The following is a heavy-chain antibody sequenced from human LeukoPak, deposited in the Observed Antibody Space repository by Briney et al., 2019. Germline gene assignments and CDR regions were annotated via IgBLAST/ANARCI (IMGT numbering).Heavy chain of an antibody. CDR3: AKVRKEITYYDFWSGYRGSYGMDV. Sequence: FTXXXXAMSWVRQAQGKGLEWVSAISGSGGSTYYADSVKGRFTISTDNSKNTLYLQMNSLRAEDTAVYYCAKVRKEITYYDFWSGYRGSYGMDVWGQGTTVTVSS. CDR1: FTXXXXA. J-gene: IGHJ6*02. CDR2: ISGSGGST. D-gene: IGHD3-3*01. V-gene: IGHV3-23*01.